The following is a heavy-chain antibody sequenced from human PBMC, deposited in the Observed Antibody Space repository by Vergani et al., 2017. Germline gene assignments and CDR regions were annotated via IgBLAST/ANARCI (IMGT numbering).Heavy chain of an antibody. V-gene: IGHV1-69*08. CDR3: ARDLGYCSGGSCYT. Sequence: QVQLVQSGAEVKKPGSSVKVSCKASGGTFSSYTISWVRQAPGQGLEWIGRIIPILGIANYAQKFQGRVTITADKSTSTAYMELSSLRSEDTAVYYCARDLGYCSGGSCYTWGQGTLVTVSS. CDR2: IIPILGIA. D-gene: IGHD2-15*01. J-gene: IGHJ4*02. CDR1: GGTFSSYT.